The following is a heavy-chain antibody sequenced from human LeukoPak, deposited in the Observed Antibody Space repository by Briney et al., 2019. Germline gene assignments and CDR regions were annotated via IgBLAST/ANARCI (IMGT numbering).Heavy chain of an antibody. Sequence: ASETLSLTCTVSGGSISSYYWSWIRQPPGKGLEWIGYIYYSGSTNYNPSLKSRVTISVDTSKNQFSLKLSSVTAADTAVYYCARENCSGGSCPGYYYYYGMDVWGQGTTVTVSS. CDR3: ARENCSGGSCPGYYYYYGMDV. CDR1: GGSISSYY. V-gene: IGHV4-59*01. J-gene: IGHJ6*02. D-gene: IGHD2-15*01. CDR2: IYYSGST.